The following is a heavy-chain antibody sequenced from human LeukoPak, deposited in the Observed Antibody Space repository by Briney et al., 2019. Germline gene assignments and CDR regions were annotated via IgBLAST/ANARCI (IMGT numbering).Heavy chain of an antibody. CDR2: INAGNGNT. D-gene: IGHD2-2*01. CDR3: ARDRVPGAPRGAFDI. CDR1: GYTFTSYA. V-gene: IGHV1-3*01. Sequence: ASVKVSCKASGYTFTSYAMHWVRQAPGQRLEWMGWINAGNGNTKYSQKFQGRVTITRDTSASTAYMELSSLRSEDTAVYYCARDRVPGAPRGAFDIWGQGTMVTVSS. J-gene: IGHJ3*02.